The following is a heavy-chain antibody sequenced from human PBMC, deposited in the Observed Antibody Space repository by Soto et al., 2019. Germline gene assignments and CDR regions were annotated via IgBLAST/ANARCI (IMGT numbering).Heavy chain of an antibody. CDR2: ISSSSSYI. Sequence: GGSLRLSCAASGFTFSSYSMNWVRQAPGKGLEWVSSISSSSSYIYYADSVKGRFTISRDNAKNSLYLQMNSLRAEDTAVYYCARDAGSYYSLSYYCMDVWGQGTTVTVSS. D-gene: IGHD1-26*01. CDR1: GFTFSSYS. CDR3: ARDAGSYYSLSYYCMDV. V-gene: IGHV3-21*01. J-gene: IGHJ6*02.